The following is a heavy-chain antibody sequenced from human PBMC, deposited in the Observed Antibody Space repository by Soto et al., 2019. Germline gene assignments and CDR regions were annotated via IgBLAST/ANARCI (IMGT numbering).Heavy chain of an antibody. J-gene: IGHJ6*03. Sequence: QVQLVQSGAEVKKPGSSVKVSCKASGGTFSSYTISWVRQAPGQGLEWMGRIIPILGLANYAQKFQGRVTITADKSTSTAYMELSSLRSEDTAVYYCARGGYGEYVTYYYYYYMDVWGKGTTVTVSS. V-gene: IGHV1-69*02. CDR3: ARGGYGEYVTYYYYYYMDV. CDR1: GGTFSSYT. CDR2: IIPILGLA. D-gene: IGHD4-17*01.